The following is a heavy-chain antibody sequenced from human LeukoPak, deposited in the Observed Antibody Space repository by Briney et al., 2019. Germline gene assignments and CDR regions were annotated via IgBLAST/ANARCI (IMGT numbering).Heavy chain of an antibody. CDR2: IGYNGLNK. D-gene: IGHD1-20*01. J-gene: IGHJ4*02. CDR3: ARDLSGKYYIAY. Sequence: GGSLRLSCAASGITFSSSGMHWVRQAPGEGLKWVAYIGYNGLNKYYADSVKGRFTISRDDSKNTVLLQMSSLRAADTALYSCARDLSGKYYIAYWGQGALVTVSS. CDR1: GITFSSSG. V-gene: IGHV3-30*02.